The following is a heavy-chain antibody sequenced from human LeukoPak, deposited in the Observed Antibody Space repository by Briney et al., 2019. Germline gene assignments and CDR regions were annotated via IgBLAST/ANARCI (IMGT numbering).Heavy chain of an antibody. CDR1: GDXVSSNSAA. D-gene: IGHD7-27*01. J-gene: IGHJ6*02. CDR2: TYYRSKWYN. V-gene: IGHV6-1*01. CDR3: ARDLSWGGYYYYYGMDV. Sequence: SQTLSLTCAISGDXVSSNSAAWNWIRQSPSRGLEWLGRTYYRSKWYNDYAVSVKSRITINPDTSKKQFSLQLNSVTPEDTAVYYCARDLSWGGYYYYYGMDVWGQGTTVTVSS.